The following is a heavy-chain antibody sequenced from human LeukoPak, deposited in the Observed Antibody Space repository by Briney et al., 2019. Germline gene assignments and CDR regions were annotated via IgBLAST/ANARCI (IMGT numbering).Heavy chain of an antibody. Sequence: PGGSLRLSCAAPGFTFSSYSMNWVRQAPGKGLEWVSSISSSSSYIYYADSVKGRFTISRDNAKNSLYLQMNSLRAEDTAVYYCARDLIAASPHLIYYYYMDVWGKGTTVTVSS. CDR3: ARDLIAASPHLIYYYYMDV. V-gene: IGHV3-21*01. J-gene: IGHJ6*03. CDR2: ISSSSSYI. D-gene: IGHD6-13*01. CDR1: GFTFSSYS.